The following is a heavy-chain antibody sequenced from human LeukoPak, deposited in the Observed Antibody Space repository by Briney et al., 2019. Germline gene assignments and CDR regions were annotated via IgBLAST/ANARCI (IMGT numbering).Heavy chain of an antibody. V-gene: IGHV6-1*01. Sequence: SQTLSLTCAISGDSVSSNSGAWNWIRQSPSRVLEWLGRTYYRSKWYNDYAVSVKSRITINPDTSKNQFSLQLNSVTPEDTAVYYCARESDPDNGMDVWGKGTTVTVSS. CDR2: TYYRSKWYN. J-gene: IGHJ6*04. CDR3: ARESDPDNGMDV. D-gene: IGHD2-21*02. CDR1: GDSVSSNSGA.